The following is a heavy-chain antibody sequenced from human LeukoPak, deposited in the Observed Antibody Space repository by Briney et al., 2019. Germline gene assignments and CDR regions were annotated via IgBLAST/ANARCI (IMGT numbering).Heavy chain of an antibody. J-gene: IGHJ4*02. CDR1: GGSISSGGYY. CDR2: IYYSGST. D-gene: IGHD3-22*01. CDR3: ARARPYYDSSGYFPKYYFDY. Sequence: NPSETLSLTCTVSGGSISSGGYYWSWIRQHPGKGLEWVGYIYYSGSTYYNPSLKSRVTTSVDTSKNQFSLKLSSVTAADTAVYYCARARPYYDSSGYFPKYYFDYWGQGTLVTVSS. V-gene: IGHV4-31*03.